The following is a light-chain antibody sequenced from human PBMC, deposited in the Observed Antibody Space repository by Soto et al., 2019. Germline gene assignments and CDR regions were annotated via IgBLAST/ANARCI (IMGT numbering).Light chain of an antibody. Sequence: QSVLTQPASVSGSPGQSITISCTGTSSDVGGYNYVSWYQQVPGKTPKLMIYEVSNRPSGVSNRFSGSKSGNTASLTISGLQSEDEADYYCSSFAGSGTAYFVFGTGTKVT. J-gene: IGLJ1*01. CDR3: SSFAGSGTAYFV. CDR2: EVS. V-gene: IGLV2-14*01. CDR1: SSDVGGYNY.